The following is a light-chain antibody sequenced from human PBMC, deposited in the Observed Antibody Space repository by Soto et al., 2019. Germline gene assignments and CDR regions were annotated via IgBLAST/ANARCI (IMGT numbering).Light chain of an antibody. CDR1: QSVSTW. Sequence: DIQMTQSPSTLSASVGDRVTITCRASQSVSTWLAWYQQKPGKAPNLLIYKASNLESGVPSRFSGSGSGTESTLTISNLQPDDFATYYCQQYTSYSWTFGQGTKVEVK. J-gene: IGKJ1*01. CDR2: KAS. V-gene: IGKV1-5*03. CDR3: QQYTSYSWT.